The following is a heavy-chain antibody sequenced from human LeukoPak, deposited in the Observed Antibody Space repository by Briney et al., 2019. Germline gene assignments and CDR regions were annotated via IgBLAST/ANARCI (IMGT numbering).Heavy chain of an antibody. D-gene: IGHD2-15*01. CDR1: GGTFSSYA. V-gene: IGHV1-69*01. CDR3: AREAQGYCSGDSCYAPFDY. Sequence: GASVKVSCKASGGTFSSYAISWVRQAPGQGLEWMGGIIPIFGTANYAQKFQGRVTITADESTSTAYMELSSLRSEDTAVYYCAREAQGYCSGDSCYAPFDYWGQGTLVTVSS. CDR2: IIPIFGTA. J-gene: IGHJ4*02.